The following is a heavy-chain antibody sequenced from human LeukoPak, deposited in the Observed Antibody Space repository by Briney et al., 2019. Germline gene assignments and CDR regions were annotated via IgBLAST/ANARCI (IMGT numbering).Heavy chain of an antibody. V-gene: IGHV4-59*01. CDR2: IYYSGST. Sequence: SETLSLTCTVSGGSISSYYWSWIRQPPGKGLEWIGYIYYSGSTNYNPSLKSRVTISVDTSKNQFSLKLSSVTAADTAVYYCARDRAIFKDYYYYYMDVWGKGTTVTVSS. D-gene: IGHD3-3*01. CDR1: GGSISSYY. CDR3: ARDRAIFKDYYYYYMDV. J-gene: IGHJ6*03.